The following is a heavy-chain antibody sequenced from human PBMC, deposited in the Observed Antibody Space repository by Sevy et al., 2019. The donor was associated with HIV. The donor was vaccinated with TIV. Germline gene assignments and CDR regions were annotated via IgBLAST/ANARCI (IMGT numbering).Heavy chain of an antibody. CDR2: VKQDMSEK. Sequence: GGSLRLSCATSGFTFSSNWMTWVRQAPGKGLEWVANVKQDMSEKYYADSVKGRFTISRDNAKNSPYLEMNSLRAEDTAVYYCARAQQITMLVVIGGLYFDFWGQGTLVTVSS. D-gene: IGHD3-22*01. J-gene: IGHJ4*02. V-gene: IGHV3-7*01. CDR3: ARAQQITMLVVIGGLYFDF. CDR1: GFTFSSNW.